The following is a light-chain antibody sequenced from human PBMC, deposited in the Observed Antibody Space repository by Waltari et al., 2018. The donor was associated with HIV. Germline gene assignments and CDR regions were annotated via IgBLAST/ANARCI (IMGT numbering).Light chain of an antibody. V-gene: IGLV2-14*03. CDR3: SSYTSSSTYV. J-gene: IGLJ1*01. CDR2: DVS. CDR1: TSDVGGYRY. Sequence: QSALPQPASVSGSPGPSITISCTGTTSDVGGYRYVHWYQQHPGKAPKLMIYDVSNRPSGVSNRFSGSKSGNTASLTISGLQAEDEADYYCSSYTSSSTYVFGTGTKVTVL.